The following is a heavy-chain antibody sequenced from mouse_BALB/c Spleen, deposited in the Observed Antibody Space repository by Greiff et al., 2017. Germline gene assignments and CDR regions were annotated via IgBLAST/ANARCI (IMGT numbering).Heavy chain of an antibody. CDR2: IDPANGNT. CDR3: AGYGSFAY. D-gene: IGHD1-1*01. Sequence: EVQRVESGAELVKPGASVKLSCTASGFNIKDTYMHWVKQRPEQGLEWIGRIDPANGNTKYDPKFQGKATITADTSSNTAYLQLSSLTSEDTAVYYCAGYGSFAYWGQGTLVTVSA. J-gene: IGHJ3*01. CDR1: GFNIKDTY. V-gene: IGHV14-3*02.